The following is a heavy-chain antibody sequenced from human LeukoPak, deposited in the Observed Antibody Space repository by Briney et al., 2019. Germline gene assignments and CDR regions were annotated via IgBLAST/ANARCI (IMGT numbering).Heavy chain of an antibody. CDR2: INHSGST. J-gene: IGHJ5*02. CDR3: ARFANWFDP. CDR1: GGSFSGYY. Sequence: SETLSLTCAVYGGSFSGYYWSWIRQPPGKGLEWIGEINHSGSTNYNPSLKSRVTISVDTSRNQFSLKLSSVTAADTAVYYCARFANWFDPWGQGTLVTVSS. V-gene: IGHV4-34*01. D-gene: IGHD3-10*01.